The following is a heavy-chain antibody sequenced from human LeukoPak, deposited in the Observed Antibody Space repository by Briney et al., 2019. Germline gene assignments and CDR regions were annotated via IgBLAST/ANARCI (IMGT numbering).Heavy chain of an antibody. CDR2: IKQDGSEK. J-gene: IGHJ4*02. CDR3: ARHMERWRQFTHSLDY. Sequence: GGSLRLSCAASGFTFSSYWMTWVRHVPGKGLEWVARIKQDGSEKYYVDSVNGRFTISRDNTRNSLYLQMNSLRAEDTAVYYCARHMERWRQFTHSLDYWGQGTLVTVSS. V-gene: IGHV3-7*01. D-gene: IGHD5-24*01. CDR1: GFTFSSYW.